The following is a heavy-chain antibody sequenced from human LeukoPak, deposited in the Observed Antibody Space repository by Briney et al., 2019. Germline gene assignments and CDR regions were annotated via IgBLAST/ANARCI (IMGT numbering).Heavy chain of an antibody. J-gene: IGHJ4*02. D-gene: IGHD5-12*01. CDR1: GFTSSTYT. Sequence: GGSLRLSCAASGFTSSTYTMNWVRQAPGKGLEWVSSINGDGRYIYYADSMKGRFTISRDNAKNSLYLQMNSLRAEDTAMYYCVRVWGHSGYDYFPFDYWGQGTLVAVSS. V-gene: IGHV3-21*01. CDR3: VRVWGHSGYDYFPFDY. CDR2: INGDGRYI.